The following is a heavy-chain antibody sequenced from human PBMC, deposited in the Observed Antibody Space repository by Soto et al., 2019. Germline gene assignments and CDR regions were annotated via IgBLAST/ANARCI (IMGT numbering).Heavy chain of an antibody. J-gene: IGHJ4*02. CDR3: AREEGEQQLDY. CDR2: IWYDGSNK. CDR1: EFSFPIFP. Sequence: QVHLVESGGGVVQPGRSLRLSCAASEFSFPIFPMHWVRQAPGKGLEWVAVIWYDGSNKYYAESVQGRFSISRDNSKNTLYLEMNGLRAADTAVYYCAREEGEQQLDYWGQGTLVTVSS. V-gene: IGHV3-33*01. D-gene: IGHD6-13*01.